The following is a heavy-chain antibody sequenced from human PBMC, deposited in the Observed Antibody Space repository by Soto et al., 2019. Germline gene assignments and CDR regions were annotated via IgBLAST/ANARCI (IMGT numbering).Heavy chain of an antibody. Sequence: EVQLLESGGGLVQPGGSLRLSCAASGFTFSSYDMSWVRQAPGKGLEWVSAISGSGGSAYYADSVKGRFTISRDNSKNTLYVQMNSLRAEDTAIYYCAKEDDAWTKGYFDIWGQGTMVTVSS. CDR3: AKEDDAWTKGYFDI. CDR2: ISGSGGSA. V-gene: IGHV3-23*01. CDR1: GFTFSSYD. D-gene: IGHD3-3*01. J-gene: IGHJ3*02.